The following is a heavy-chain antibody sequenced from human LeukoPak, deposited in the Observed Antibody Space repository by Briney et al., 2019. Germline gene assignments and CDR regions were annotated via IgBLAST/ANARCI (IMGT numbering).Heavy chain of an antibody. CDR3: ARESIVVVPAAIRGDPPYNWFDP. Sequence: SQTLSLTCTVSGGSISSGDYYWSWIRQPPGKGLEWIGYIYYSGSTYYDPSLKSRVTISVDTSKNQFSLKLSSVTAADTAVYYCARESIVVVPAAIRGDPPYNWFDPWGQGTLVTVSS. V-gene: IGHV4-30-4*08. D-gene: IGHD2-2*02. CDR2: IYYSGST. J-gene: IGHJ5*02. CDR1: GGSISSGDYY.